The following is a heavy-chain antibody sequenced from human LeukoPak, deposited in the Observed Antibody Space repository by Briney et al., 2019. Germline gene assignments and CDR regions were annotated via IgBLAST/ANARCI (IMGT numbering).Heavy chain of an antibody. CDR2: ISSSSSYI. J-gene: IGHJ3*02. CDR1: GFTFSSYS. V-gene: IGHV3-21*01. Sequence: KAGGSLRLSCAASGFTFSSYSMNLVRQAPGKGLEWVSSISSSSSYIYYADSVKGRFTISRDNAKNSLYLQMNSLRAEDTAVYYCARVDTVTTSAFDIWGQGTMVTVSS. CDR3: ARVDTVTTSAFDI. D-gene: IGHD4-17*01.